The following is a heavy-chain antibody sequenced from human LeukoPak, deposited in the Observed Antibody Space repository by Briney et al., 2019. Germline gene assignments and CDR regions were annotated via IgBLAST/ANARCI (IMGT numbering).Heavy chain of an antibody. D-gene: IGHD6-19*01. CDR1: GFTFSSYA. CDR3: AKVDVGGWFNY. V-gene: IGHV3-23*01. J-gene: IGHJ4*02. CDR2: ISGSGGST. Sequence: GGSLRLSCAASGFTFSSYAMSWVRQAPGKGLEWVSAISGSGGSTYYADSVKGRFTISRDNSKNTPYLQMNSLRAEDTAVYYCAKVDVGGWFNYWGQGTLVTVSS.